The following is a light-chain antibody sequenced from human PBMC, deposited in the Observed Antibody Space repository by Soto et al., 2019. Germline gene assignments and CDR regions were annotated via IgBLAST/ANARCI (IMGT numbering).Light chain of an antibody. V-gene: IGLV2-23*02. Sequence: QSVLTQPASVSGSPGQAITISCTGTSSDVGGYNYVSWYQQHPRKVPKLIIYEVTKRPSGVPNRFSCSKSGNTASLTISGLLAEDEADYHCCSFAGGSTYVVFGGGTKLTVL. J-gene: IGLJ2*01. CDR3: CSFAGGSTYVV. CDR2: EVT. CDR1: SSDVGGYNY.